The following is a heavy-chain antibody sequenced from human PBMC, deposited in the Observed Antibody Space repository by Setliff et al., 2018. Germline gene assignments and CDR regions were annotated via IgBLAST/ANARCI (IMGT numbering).Heavy chain of an antibody. CDR3: VRRGDSPL. J-gene: IGHJ4*02. D-gene: IGHD3-16*01. CDR2: IVVGSGNT. V-gene: IGHV1-58*02. CDR1: GFTLSSPV. Sequence: SVKVSCKASGFTLSSPVMHWVRQAGGERLEWMGWIVVGSGNTHHAQKFQERVTITRDMSTSTVYMELRSLRFDDTGFYFCVRRGDSPLWGQGSLVTVSS.